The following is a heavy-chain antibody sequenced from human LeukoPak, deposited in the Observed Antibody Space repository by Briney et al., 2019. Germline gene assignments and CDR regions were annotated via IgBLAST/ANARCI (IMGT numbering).Heavy chain of an antibody. D-gene: IGHD3-22*01. CDR3: ARGYYYDSSGYYSINFDY. CDR1: GGSISSYY. Sequence: PSETLSLTCTVSGGSISSYYWSWIRQPAGKGLEWIGRIYTSGSTNYNPSLKSRVTMSVDTSKNQFSLKLSSVTAADTAVYYCARGYYYDSSGYYSINFDYWGQGTLVTVSS. CDR2: IYTSGST. V-gene: IGHV4-4*07. J-gene: IGHJ4*02.